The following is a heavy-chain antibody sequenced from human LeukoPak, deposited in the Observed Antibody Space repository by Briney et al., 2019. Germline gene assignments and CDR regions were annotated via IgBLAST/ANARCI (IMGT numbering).Heavy chain of an antibody. D-gene: IGHD6-13*01. CDR3: ARRVSREFDY. J-gene: IGHJ4*02. V-gene: IGHV3-74*01. CDR1: AFTFNTYW. CDR2: INGDESST. Sequence: GGPLRLSCAASAFTFNTYWMHWVRQVPGRGLEWVSRINGDESSTNYADSVKGRFTISRDNAKSSLYLQMNSLRAEDTAVYYCARRVSREFDYWGQGTLVTVSS.